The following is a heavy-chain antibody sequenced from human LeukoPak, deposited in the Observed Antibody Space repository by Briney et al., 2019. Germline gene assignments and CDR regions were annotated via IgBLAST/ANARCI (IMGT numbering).Heavy chain of an antibody. CDR3: ARGLSSGWLWYYYYGMDV. J-gene: IGHJ6*02. V-gene: IGHV1-8*01. Sequence: GASVKVSCTASGYTFTSYDINWVRQATGQGLEWMGWMNPNSGNTGYAQKFQGRVTMTRNTSISTAYMELSSLRSEDTAVYYCARGLSSGWLWYYYYGMDVWGQGTTVTVSS. D-gene: IGHD6-19*01. CDR2: MNPNSGNT. CDR1: GYTFTSYD.